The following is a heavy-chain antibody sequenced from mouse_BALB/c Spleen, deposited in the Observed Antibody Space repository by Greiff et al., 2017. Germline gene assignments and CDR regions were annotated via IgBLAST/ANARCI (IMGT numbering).Heavy chain of an antibody. CDR1: GFTFSSYT. CDR2: ISNGGGST. J-gene: IGHJ3*01. Sequence: EVMLVESGGGLVQPGGSLKLSCAASGFTFSSYTMSWVRQTPAKRLEWVAYISNGGGSTYYPDTVKGRFTISRDNAKNTLYLQMSILKSEDTAMYYCARHYYGSSAWFAYWGQGTLVTVSA. CDR3: ARHYYGSSAWFAY. D-gene: IGHD1-1*01. V-gene: IGHV5-12-2*01.